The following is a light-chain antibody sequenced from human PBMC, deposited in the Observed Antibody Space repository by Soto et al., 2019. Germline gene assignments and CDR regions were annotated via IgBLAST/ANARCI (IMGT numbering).Light chain of an antibody. Sequence: DIQMTQSPSSLSAFVGDRVTITCRASQDIGNFLAWYQQQTGKVPKLLIYAASTLQSGVPSRFSGRGSGTDFTLTISRLQPEDVETYYCQKCKVAPFTFGGGTKVDIK. V-gene: IGKV1-27*01. CDR3: QKCKVAPFT. J-gene: IGKJ4*01. CDR1: QDIGNF. CDR2: AAS.